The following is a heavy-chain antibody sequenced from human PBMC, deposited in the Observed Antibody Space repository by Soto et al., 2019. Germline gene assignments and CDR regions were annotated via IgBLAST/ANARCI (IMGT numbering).Heavy chain of an antibody. CDR3: ARDTGGLYYFDY. V-gene: IGHV1-2*02. D-gene: IGHD3-10*01. Sequence: ASVKVSCKASGYTFTGYYMHWVRQAPGQGLEWMEWINPNSGGTNYAQKFQGRVTMTRDTSISTAYMELSRLRSDDTAVYYCARDTGGLYYFDYWGQGTLVTVSS. CDR1: GYTFTGYY. J-gene: IGHJ4*02. CDR2: INPNSGGT.